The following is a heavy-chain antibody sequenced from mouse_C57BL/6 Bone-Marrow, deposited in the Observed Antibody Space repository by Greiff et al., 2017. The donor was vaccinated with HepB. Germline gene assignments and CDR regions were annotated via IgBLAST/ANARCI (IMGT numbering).Heavy chain of an antibody. V-gene: IGHV1-63*01. D-gene: IGHD1-1*01. CDR2: IYPGGGYT. J-gene: IGHJ1*03. Sequence: QVQLQQSGAELVRPGTSVKMSCKASGYTFTNYWIGWAKQRPGHGLEWIGDIYPGGGYTNYNEKFKGKATLTADKSSSTAYMQFSSLTSEDSAIYYCARDYYGSSWYFDVWGTGTTVTVSS. CDR1: GYTFTNYW. CDR3: ARDYYGSSWYFDV.